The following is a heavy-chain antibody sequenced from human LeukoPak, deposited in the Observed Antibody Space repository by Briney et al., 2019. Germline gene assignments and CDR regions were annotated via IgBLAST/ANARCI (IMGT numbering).Heavy chain of an antibody. Sequence: GESLKISCKGSGYSFTSYWIGWVRQMPGKGLEWMGIIYPGDSDTRYSPSFQGQVTISADKSISTAYLQWSSLKASDTAMYYCASTYYDFWSGDNYYYGMDVWGQGTTVTVS. J-gene: IGHJ6*02. V-gene: IGHV5-51*01. CDR1: GYSFTSYW. CDR2: IYPGDSDT. D-gene: IGHD3-3*01. CDR3: ASTYYDFWSGDNYYYGMDV.